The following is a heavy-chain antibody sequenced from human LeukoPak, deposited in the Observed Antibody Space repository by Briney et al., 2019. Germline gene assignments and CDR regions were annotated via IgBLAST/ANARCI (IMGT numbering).Heavy chain of an antibody. D-gene: IGHD3-22*01. V-gene: IGHV3-23*01. CDR3: AKGSGSSGYYYRYYFDY. Sequence: GGSLRLSCAASRFTFSSYAMSWVRQAPGKGLEWVSAISGSGGSTYYADSVKGRFTISRDNSKNTLYPQMNSLRAEDTAVYYCAKGSGSSGYYYRYYFDYWGQGTLVTVSS. CDR2: ISGSGGST. J-gene: IGHJ4*02. CDR1: RFTFSSYA.